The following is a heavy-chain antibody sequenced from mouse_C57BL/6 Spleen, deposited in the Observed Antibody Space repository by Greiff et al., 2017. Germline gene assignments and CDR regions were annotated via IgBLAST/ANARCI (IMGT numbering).Heavy chain of an antibody. CDR2: IRHKTNGSTT. J-gene: IGHJ4*01. V-gene: IGHV7-3*01. D-gene: IGHD1-1*01. CDR1: GFTFTDYY. Sequence: EVQGVESGGGLVQPGGSLSLSCAASGFTFTDYYMSWVRQPPGKALEWLGFIRHKTNGSTTEYSASVKGRFTISSAEYPTILYLQMHALRAEDSATYDCARSNYYGSIDYYAMDYWGQGTSVTVSS. CDR3: ARSNYYGSIDYYAMDY.